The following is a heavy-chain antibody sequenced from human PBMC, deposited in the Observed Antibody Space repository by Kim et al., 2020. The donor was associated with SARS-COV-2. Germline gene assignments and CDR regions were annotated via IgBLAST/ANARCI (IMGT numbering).Heavy chain of an antibody. CDR1: GGSISSGGYY. CDR2: IYYSGST. Sequence: SETLSLTCTVSGGSISSGGYYWSWIRQHPGKGLEWIGYIYYSGSTYYNPSLKSRVTISVDTSKNQFSLKLSSVTAADTAVYYCAREEKDDSGPLDYWGQGTLVTVSS. V-gene: IGHV4-31*03. D-gene: IGHD3-22*01. J-gene: IGHJ4*02. CDR3: AREEKDDSGPLDY.